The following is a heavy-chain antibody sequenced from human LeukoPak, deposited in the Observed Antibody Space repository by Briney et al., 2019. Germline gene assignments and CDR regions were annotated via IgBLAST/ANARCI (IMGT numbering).Heavy chain of an antibody. CDR3: TSSIAAAGNYYYGMDV. CDR1: GFTFSGSA. D-gene: IGHD6-13*01. V-gene: IGHV3-73*01. Sequence: PGGSLKLSCAASGFTFSGSAMHWIRQASGKGLEWVGRMRSKANSYATAYAASVKGRFTISRDDSKNTAYLQMNSLKTEVTAVYYCTSSIAAAGNYYYGMDVWGQGTTVTVSS. CDR2: MRSKANSYAT. J-gene: IGHJ6*02.